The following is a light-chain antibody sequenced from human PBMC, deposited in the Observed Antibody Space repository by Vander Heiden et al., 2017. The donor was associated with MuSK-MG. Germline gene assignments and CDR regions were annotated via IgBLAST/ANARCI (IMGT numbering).Light chain of an antibody. CDR1: TLGDRH. CDR2: QDS. Sequence: SSELTQTPSVSVFPAQTAIITCSGDTLGDRHTCWYQQRPGQSLVLVIYQDSKRPSRIPERFSGSNSGNTATLTISGTQAVDESDYYCQAWDSSPVFGGGTKLTVL. CDR3: QAWDSSPV. V-gene: IGLV3-1*01. J-gene: IGLJ2*01.